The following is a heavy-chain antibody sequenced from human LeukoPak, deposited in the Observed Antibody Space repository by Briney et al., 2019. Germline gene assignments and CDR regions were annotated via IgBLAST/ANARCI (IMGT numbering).Heavy chain of an antibody. CDR2: ISAYNGNT. CDR3: ARDGYCSSTSCIEGYYYYYYGMDV. D-gene: IGHD2-2*03. Sequence: ASVKVSCKASGYTFTSYGISWVRQAPGQGLEWMGWISAYNGNTNYAQKLQSRVTMTTDTSTSTAYMELRSLRSDDTAVYYYARDGYCSSTSCIEGYYYYYYGMDVWGQGTTVTVSS. J-gene: IGHJ6*02. V-gene: IGHV1-18*01. CDR1: GYTFTSYG.